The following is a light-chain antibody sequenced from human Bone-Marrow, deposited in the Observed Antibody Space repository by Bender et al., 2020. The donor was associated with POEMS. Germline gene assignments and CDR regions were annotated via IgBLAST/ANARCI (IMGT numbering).Light chain of an antibody. Sequence: QSVLTQPPSASGTPGQRVTISCSGGSSNIGAHAVNWYQHLPGTAPKLLIYSSHRRPSEVPDRFSGSWSGTSASLAISGRQSEDEADYYCAVWDDSLNGWVFGGGTKLTVL. CDR2: SSH. CDR3: AVWDDSLNGWV. V-gene: IGLV1-44*01. J-gene: IGLJ3*02. CDR1: SSNIGAHA.